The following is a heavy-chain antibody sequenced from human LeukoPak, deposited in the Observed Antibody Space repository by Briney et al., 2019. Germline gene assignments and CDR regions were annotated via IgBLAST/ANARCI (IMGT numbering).Heavy chain of an antibody. D-gene: IGHD6-19*01. Sequence: ASVKVSCKASGYTFTSYHMHWVRQDPGQGLEWMGIINPSGGGAAYAQKFQGRVTMTRDTSTSTVYMELSSLRSEDTAVYYCARDPEGIAVAGSDYWGQGTLVTVSS. CDR3: ARDPEGIAVAGSDY. J-gene: IGHJ4*02. CDR2: INPSGGGA. CDR1: GYTFTSYH. V-gene: IGHV1-46*01.